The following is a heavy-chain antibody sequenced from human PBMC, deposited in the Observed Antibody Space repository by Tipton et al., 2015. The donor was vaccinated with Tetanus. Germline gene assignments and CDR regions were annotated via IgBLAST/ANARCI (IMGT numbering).Heavy chain of an antibody. CDR2: VYHSGST. V-gene: IGHV4-31*03. CDR1: GGSVSRRSHY. J-gene: IGHJ3*02. CDR3: AREGAPRAFDI. Sequence: TLSLTCTVSGGSVSRRSHYWTWIRQPPGKELEWVEYVYHSGSTFYNPSLKSRVTISVDTSKNQFSLKLNSVTAADTAVYYCAREGAPRAFDIWGXGTMVTVSS.